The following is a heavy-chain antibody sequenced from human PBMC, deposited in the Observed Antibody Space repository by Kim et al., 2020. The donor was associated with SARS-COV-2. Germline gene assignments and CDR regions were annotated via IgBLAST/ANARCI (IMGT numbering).Heavy chain of an antibody. J-gene: IGHJ4*02. V-gene: IGHV3-74*03. Sequence: YAGTVKGRFTIPRDNDNNTVYLQMNSLRTEDTAVYYCARALAVAGTGGYYWGQGTLVTVSS. CDR3: ARALAVAGTGGYY. D-gene: IGHD6-19*01.